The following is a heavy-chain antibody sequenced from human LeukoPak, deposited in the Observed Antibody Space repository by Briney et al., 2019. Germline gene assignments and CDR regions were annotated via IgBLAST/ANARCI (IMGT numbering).Heavy chain of an antibody. D-gene: IGHD6-25*01. CDR3: TTGGEVAATMVDY. CDR2: IKSETDGGTL. J-gene: IGHJ4*02. V-gene: IGHV3-15*01. CDR1: GLTFSNAW. Sequence: GGSLRLSCAASGLTFSNAWMSWVRQAPGKGLEWVGRIKSETDGGTLDYAAAVQGRFTISRDDSKSTLYLQMNSLKSEDTAVYYCTTGGEVAATMVDYWGQGTLVTVSS.